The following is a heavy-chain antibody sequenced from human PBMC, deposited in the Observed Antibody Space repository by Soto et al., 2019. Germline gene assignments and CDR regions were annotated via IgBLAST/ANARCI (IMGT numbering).Heavy chain of an antibody. J-gene: IGHJ4*02. CDR2: IYYSGST. CDR3: ASQHYYDSSGYYVVY. CDR1: GGSISSYF. D-gene: IGHD3-22*01. Sequence: SETLSLTCTVSGGSISSYFWSWIRQPPGKGLEWIGYIYYSGSTNYNPSLKSRVTISVDTSKNQFSLKLSSVTAADTAVYYCASQHYYDSSGYYVVYWGQGTLVTVSS. V-gene: IGHV4-59*08.